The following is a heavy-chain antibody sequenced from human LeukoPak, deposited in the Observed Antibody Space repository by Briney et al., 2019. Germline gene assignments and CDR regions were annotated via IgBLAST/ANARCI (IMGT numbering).Heavy chain of an antibody. CDR3: ASALRGYCSSTSCYLIDY. Sequence: ASVKVSCKASGYTFTGYYMHWVRQAPGQGLEWMGWINPNSGDTNYAQNFLGRVTMTRDTSISTAYIELSRLTSDDTAMYYCASALRGYCSSTSCYLIDYWGQGSLVTVSS. J-gene: IGHJ4*02. D-gene: IGHD2-2*01. V-gene: IGHV1-2*02. CDR2: INPNSGDT. CDR1: GYTFTGYY.